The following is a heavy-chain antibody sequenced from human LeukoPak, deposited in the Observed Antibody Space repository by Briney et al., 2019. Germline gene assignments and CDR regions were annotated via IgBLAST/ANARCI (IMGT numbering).Heavy chain of an antibody. J-gene: IGHJ4*02. V-gene: IGHV3-74*01. Sequence: GGSLRLSCAASGFTFSSYWMHWVRQPPGKGLVWVSRINSDGGSTTYADSVEGRFTISRDNARNTLYLQMNSLRAEDTAVYYCARVDYSSTWFVDYWGQGTLVTVSS. CDR2: INSDGGST. D-gene: IGHD6-13*01. CDR1: GFTFSSYW. CDR3: ARVDYSSTWFVDY.